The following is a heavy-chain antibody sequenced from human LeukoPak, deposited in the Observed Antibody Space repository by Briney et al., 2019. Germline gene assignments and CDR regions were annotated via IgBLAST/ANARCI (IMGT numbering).Heavy chain of an antibody. J-gene: IGHJ4*02. CDR2: INPNSGGT. Sequence: ASVKVSCKASGYTFTGYYMHWVRQAPGQGLEWMGWINPNSGGTNSAQKFQGRVTMTRDTSISTAYMELGRLRTDDTAVYYCARGLLRREFDYWGQGTLVTVSS. CDR1: GYTFTGYY. CDR3: ARGLLRREFDY. D-gene: IGHD5-12*01. V-gene: IGHV1-2*02.